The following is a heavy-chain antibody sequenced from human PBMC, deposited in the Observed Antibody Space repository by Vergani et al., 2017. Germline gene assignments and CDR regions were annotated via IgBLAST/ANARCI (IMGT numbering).Heavy chain of an antibody. V-gene: IGHV4-59*01. CDR3: ARAPEWSRGWFAP. CDR2: IYYSGST. D-gene: IGHD2-8*01. J-gene: IGHJ5*02. CDR1: GGSISSYY. Sequence: QVQLQESGPGLVKPSETLSLTCTVSGGSISSYYWSWIRQPPGKGLEWIGCIYYSGSTNYNPSLKSRVTISVDTSKNQFSLKLSSVTAADTAVYYCARAPEWSRGWFAPWGQGTLVTVSP.